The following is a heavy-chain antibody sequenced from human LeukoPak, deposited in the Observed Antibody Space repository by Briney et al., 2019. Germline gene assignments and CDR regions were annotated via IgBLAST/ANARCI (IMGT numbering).Heavy chain of an antibody. CDR1: GFTFSSYA. J-gene: IGHJ3*02. CDR2: ISGSGGST. Sequence: PTGGSLRLSCAASGFTFSSYAMSWVRQAPGKGLEWVSAISGSGGSTYYADSVKGRFTISRDNSKNTLYLQMNSLRAEDTAVYYCAKDPYYDFWSGYDAFDIWGQGTMVTVSS. V-gene: IGHV3-23*01. CDR3: AKDPYYDFWSGYDAFDI. D-gene: IGHD3-3*01.